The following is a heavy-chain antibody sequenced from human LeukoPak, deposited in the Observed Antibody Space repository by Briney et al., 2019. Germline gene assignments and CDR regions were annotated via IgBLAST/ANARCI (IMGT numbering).Heavy chain of an antibody. V-gene: IGHV1-46*01. D-gene: IGHD3-3*01. CDR1: GYTFTSHY. CDR3: AAPGASGFVGNFWSGPLDF. Sequence: GASVKVSCRASGYTFTSHYMHWVRQAPGQGLEWMGIINPSAGSTSYPQKFQGRVTMTRDTSTSTGYMELSSLRSEDTAVYYCAAPGASGFVGNFWSGPLDFWGQGALVTVSS. CDR2: INPSAGST. J-gene: IGHJ4*02.